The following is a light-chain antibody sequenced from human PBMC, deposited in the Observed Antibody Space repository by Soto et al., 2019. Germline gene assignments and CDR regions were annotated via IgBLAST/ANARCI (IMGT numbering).Light chain of an antibody. CDR1: QSVISSY. V-gene: IGKV3-20*01. CDR2: GAS. J-gene: IGKJ1*01. Sequence: EIVLTQSPGTLSLSPGERATLSCRASQSVISSYLAWYPQKPVQARRLLIYGASSMATGIPDRFSGIGSGTDFTITISRLEPEDFSVYYCQQYGSPPWTFGQGTKVEIK. CDR3: QQYGSPPWT.